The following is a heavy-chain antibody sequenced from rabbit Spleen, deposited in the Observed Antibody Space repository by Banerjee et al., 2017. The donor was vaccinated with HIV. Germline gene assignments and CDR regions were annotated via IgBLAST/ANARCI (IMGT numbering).Heavy chain of an antibody. D-gene: IGHD1-1*01. V-gene: IGHV1S45*01. CDR1: GFSFSDRDV. CDR3: ARGVSGYLTSLTRLNF. J-gene: IGHJ3*01. Sequence: QEQLEESGGGLVKPEGSLTLTCKASGFSFSDRDVMCWVRQAPGKGLEWIACINAVTGKAVYASWAKGRFTFSKTSSTTVTLQMTSLTAADTAAYFCARGVSGYLTSLTRLNFWGQGTLVTVS. CDR2: INAVTGKA.